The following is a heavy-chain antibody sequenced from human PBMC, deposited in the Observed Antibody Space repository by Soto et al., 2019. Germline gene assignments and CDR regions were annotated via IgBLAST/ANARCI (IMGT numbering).Heavy chain of an antibody. CDR2: INHSGST. Sequence: PSETLSLTCAVYGGSFSGYYWSWIRQPPGKGLEWIGEINHSGSTNYNPSLKSRVTISVDTSKNQFSLKLSSVTAADTCVYDCAIGWGIWLGDIYYYYGMDVWGQGTTVTVSS. CDR1: GGSFSGYY. D-gene: IGHD3-10*01. V-gene: IGHV4-34*01. J-gene: IGHJ6*02. CDR3: AIGWGIWLGDIYYYYGMDV.